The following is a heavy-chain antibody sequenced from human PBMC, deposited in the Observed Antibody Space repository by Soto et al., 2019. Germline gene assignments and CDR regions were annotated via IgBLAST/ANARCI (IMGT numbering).Heavy chain of an antibody. CDR3: AKDRGLVLSFYFDY. V-gene: IGHV3-9*01. D-gene: IGHD6-19*01. CDR2: ISWNSGSI. CDR1: GFTFDDYA. Sequence: EVQLVESGGGLVQPGRSLRLSCAASGFTFDDYAMHWVLQAPGKGLGWVSGISWNSGSIGYADSVKGRFTISRDNAKNSLYLQMNSLRAEDSALYSCAKDRGLVLSFYFDYWGQGTLVTVSS. J-gene: IGHJ4*02.